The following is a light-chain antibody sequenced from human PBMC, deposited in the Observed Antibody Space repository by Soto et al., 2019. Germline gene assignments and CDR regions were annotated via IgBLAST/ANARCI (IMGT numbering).Light chain of an antibody. J-gene: IGKJ5*01. CDR3: QQSYSTPPLT. Sequence: EIVMTQSPATLSVSPGERATLSCRASQSVSSNLAWYHQKPGQAPRPLIYGASTRSTVIPARFSGSGSGTDFTLTISSLQPEDFATYYCQQSYSTPPLTFGQGTRLEIK. V-gene: IGKV3-15*01. CDR1: QSVSSN. CDR2: GAS.